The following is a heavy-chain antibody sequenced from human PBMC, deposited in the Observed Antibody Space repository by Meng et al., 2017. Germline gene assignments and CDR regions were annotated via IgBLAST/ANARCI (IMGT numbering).Heavy chain of an antibody. J-gene: IGHJ4*02. V-gene: IGHV1-2*06. CDR2: IDPNSGVT. CDR3: VRDEDISAAGKLFGDY. D-gene: IGHD6-13*01. Sequence: QGQLVQSGAEVTKPGASVKVSCTPSGYTFTAYYIHWVRQAPGQGLDWMGRIDPNSGVTEYAQKFQGRVTVTGDTSISTAYMELSRLRSDDTAIYYCVRDEDISAAGKLFGDYWGQGTLVTVSS. CDR1: GYTFTAYY.